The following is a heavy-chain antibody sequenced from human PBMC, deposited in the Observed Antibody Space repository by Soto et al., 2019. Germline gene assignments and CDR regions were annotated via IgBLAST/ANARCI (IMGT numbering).Heavy chain of an antibody. J-gene: IGHJ5*02. CDR1: GGSSRNYY. CDR3: ARERAECYGSGWNWFDP. Sequence: QVQLQESGPGLVKPSETLSLMCTVSGGSSRNYYWGWIRQSPGKGLEWVGYMHYSGSTNYNPSFESRVTISVDTSKNQVSLRLSSVTAADTAFYYCARERAECYGSGWNWFDPWGQGTLVTVSS. D-gene: IGHD6-19*01. CDR2: MHYSGST. V-gene: IGHV4-59*01.